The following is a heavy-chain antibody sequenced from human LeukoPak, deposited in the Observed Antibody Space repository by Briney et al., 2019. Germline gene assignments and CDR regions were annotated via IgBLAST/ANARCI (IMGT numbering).Heavy chain of an antibody. J-gene: IGHJ4*02. CDR2: IYYSGST. V-gene: IGHV4-59*01. Sequence: SETLSLTCTVSGGSISSYYWSWIRQPPGKGLEWIGYIYYSGSTNYNPSLKSRVTISVDTSKNQFSLKLSSVTAADTAVYYCAMPRDGLAKSPSFEYWGQGTLVTVSS. CDR3: AMPRDGLAKSPSFEY. CDR1: GGSISSYY. D-gene: IGHD5-24*01.